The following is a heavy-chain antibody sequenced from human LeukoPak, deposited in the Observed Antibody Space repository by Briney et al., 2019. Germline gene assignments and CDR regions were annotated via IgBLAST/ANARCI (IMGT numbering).Heavy chain of an antibody. V-gene: IGHV1-18*04. J-gene: IGHJ6*04. CDR2: ISAYNGNK. Sequence: GASVKVSCKGSGYTFTSYGISWVGQAPGQGLEWMGWISAYNGNKNYAQKLQGSVTMTTDTSTSTAYMELRTLRSDDTAVYYCARDKSYYDILTGYYYYYGVDVWGKGTTVTVSS. CDR1: GYTFTSYG. D-gene: IGHD3-9*01. CDR3: ARDKSYYDILTGYYYYYGVDV.